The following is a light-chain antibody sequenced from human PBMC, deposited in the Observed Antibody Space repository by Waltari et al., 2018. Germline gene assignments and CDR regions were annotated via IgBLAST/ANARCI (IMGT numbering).Light chain of an antibody. J-gene: IGKJ1*01. Sequence: DIQMTQSPSTLSASVGDTVTITCRASQNVSAWLAWYQQKPGNAPKLLIYKASNLKSGVPSRVSGSGSGTEFTLTINSLQPDDFATYYCQHYNNYSGTFGQGTRVELK. CDR2: KAS. CDR3: QHYNNYSGT. CDR1: QNVSAW. V-gene: IGKV1-5*03.